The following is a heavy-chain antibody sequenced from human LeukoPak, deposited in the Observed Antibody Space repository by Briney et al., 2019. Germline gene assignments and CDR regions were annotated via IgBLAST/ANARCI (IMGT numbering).Heavy chain of an antibody. CDR1: GYSLTSYW. CDR3: ARRVNDYVWGSYRLDY. V-gene: IGHV5-51*01. Sequence: GESLKISCKGSGYSLTSYWIGWVRQMPGKGLEWMGIIYPGDSDTRYSPSFQGQVTISADKSISTAYLQWSSLKASDTAMYYCARRVNDYVWGSYRLDYWGQGTLVTVSS. CDR2: IYPGDSDT. D-gene: IGHD3-16*02. J-gene: IGHJ4*02.